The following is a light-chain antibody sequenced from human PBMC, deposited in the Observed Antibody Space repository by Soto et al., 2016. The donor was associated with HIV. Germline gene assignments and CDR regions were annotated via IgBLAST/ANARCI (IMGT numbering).Light chain of an antibody. CDR2: DDS. V-gene: IGLV3-21*03. CDR1: NIGSKT. CDR3: QVWDSSSDHWV. J-gene: IGLJ3*02. Sequence: SYELTQPPSVSVAPGKTATITCGGNNIGSKTVHWYQQKAGQAPVLVVFDDSDRPSGIPERFSGSTSGNTATLTISRVEAGDEADYYCQVWDSSSDHWVFGGGTKLTVL.